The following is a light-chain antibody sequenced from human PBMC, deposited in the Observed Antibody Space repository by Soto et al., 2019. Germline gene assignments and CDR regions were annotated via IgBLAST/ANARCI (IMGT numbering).Light chain of an antibody. CDR2: EAS. Sequence: QSALTQPASVSGSPGQSITIFCSGTSSDVGAYKFVSWYRHHPGKAPQVMIYEASNRPSGVPDRFSGSKSGNTASLTISGLQAADEADYYCTLYTSENTYVFGTGTKLTVL. CDR3: TLYTSENTYV. J-gene: IGLJ1*01. CDR1: SSDVGAYKF. V-gene: IGLV2-14*01.